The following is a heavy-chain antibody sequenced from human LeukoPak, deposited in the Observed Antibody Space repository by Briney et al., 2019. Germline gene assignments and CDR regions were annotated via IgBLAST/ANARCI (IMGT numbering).Heavy chain of an antibody. D-gene: IGHD2-2*01. J-gene: IGHJ4*02. CDR2: ISYDGSNK. V-gene: IGHV3-30*18. Sequence: GGSLRLSCAASGFTFSSYGMHWVRQAPGKGLEWVAVISYDGSNKYYADSVKGRFTISRDNSKNTLYLQMNSLRAEDTAVYYCAKGRRSSTSCEFDYWGQGTLVTVSS. CDR3: AKGRRSSTSCEFDY. CDR1: GFTFSSYG.